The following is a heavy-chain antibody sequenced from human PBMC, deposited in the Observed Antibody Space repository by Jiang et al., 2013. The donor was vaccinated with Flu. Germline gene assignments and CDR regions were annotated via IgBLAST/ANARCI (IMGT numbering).Heavy chain of an antibody. CDR1: GGSVSSGSYY. Sequence: LLKPSETLSLTCTVSGGSVSSGSYYWSWIRQPPGKGLEWIGYIYYSGSTNYNPSLKSRVTISVDTSKNQFSLKLSSVTAADTAVYYCASSQQQLVIPAFDYWGQGTLVTVSS. CDR2: IYYSGST. CDR3: ASSQQQLVIPAFDY. J-gene: IGHJ4*02. D-gene: IGHD6-13*01. V-gene: IGHV4-61*01.